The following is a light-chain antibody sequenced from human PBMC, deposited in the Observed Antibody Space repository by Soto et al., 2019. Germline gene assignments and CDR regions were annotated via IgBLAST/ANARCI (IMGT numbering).Light chain of an antibody. J-gene: IGKJ2*01. CDR3: QQYGSSPPYT. CDR1: QSVSSSY. V-gene: IGKV3-20*01. CDR2: GAS. Sequence: EIVLTQSPGTLSLSPGERATLSCRASQSVSSSYLAWYQQKPGQAPRLLIYGASSRATGIPDRFSGSGSGTDFTLTIRRLEPEDFAVFFCQQYGSSPPYTFGQGTKRAIK.